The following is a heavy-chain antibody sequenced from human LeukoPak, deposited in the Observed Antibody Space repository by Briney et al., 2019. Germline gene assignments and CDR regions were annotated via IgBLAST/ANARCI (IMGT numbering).Heavy chain of an antibody. CDR2: ITYDGYYK. Sequence: PGTSLRLSCAASGFTFSTYGMHWVPQAPGKGLEWVALITYDGYYKYSDSVKGRFTISSDTSKNTLSLQMNSLRAEDTAVYYCARDLSPVVRASPMGYWGQGTLVTVSS. CDR1: GFTFSTYG. D-gene: IGHD3-10*01. CDR3: ARDLSPVVRASPMGY. J-gene: IGHJ4*02. V-gene: IGHV3-30*03.